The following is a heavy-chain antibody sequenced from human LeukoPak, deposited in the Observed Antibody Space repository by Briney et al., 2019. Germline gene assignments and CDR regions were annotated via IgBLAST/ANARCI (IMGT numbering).Heavy chain of an antibody. CDR3: ASDWPGIAAAGLHY. D-gene: IGHD6-13*01. Sequence: SETLSLTCTVSGGSISSSSYYWGWIRQPPGKGLEWIGSIYYSGSTYYNPSLKSRVTISVDTSKNQFSLKLSYVTAADTAVYYCASDWPGIAAAGLHYWGQGTLVTVSS. J-gene: IGHJ4*02. V-gene: IGHV4-39*07. CDR2: IYYSGST. CDR1: GGSISSSSYY.